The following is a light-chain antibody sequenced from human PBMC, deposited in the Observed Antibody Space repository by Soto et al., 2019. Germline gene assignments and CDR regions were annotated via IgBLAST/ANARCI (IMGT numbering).Light chain of an antibody. CDR2: DNN. V-gene: IGLV1-51*01. CDR3: GTWESSLRGVV. Sequence: QSVLTQPPSVSAAPGQKATISCSGSSSNIGSNYVSWYQHVPGTAPKLLIYDNNRRPSGIPDRFSGSKSGTSATLGITGLQTGDEAYYYCGTWESSLRGVVFGGGTQLTVL. J-gene: IGLJ2*01. CDR1: SSNIGSNY.